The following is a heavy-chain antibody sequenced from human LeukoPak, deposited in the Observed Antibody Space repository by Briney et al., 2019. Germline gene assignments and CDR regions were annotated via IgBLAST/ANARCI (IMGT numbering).Heavy chain of an antibody. CDR3: AKDPGLIAAASSG. Sequence: GGSLRLSCAASGFTFSSCGMHWVRQAPGKGLEWVAVISYDGSNKYYADSVKGRFTISRDNSKNTLYLQMNSLRAEDTAVYYCAKDPGLIAAASSGWGQGTLVTVSS. D-gene: IGHD6-13*01. CDR1: GFTFSSCG. CDR2: ISYDGSNK. V-gene: IGHV3-30*18. J-gene: IGHJ4*02.